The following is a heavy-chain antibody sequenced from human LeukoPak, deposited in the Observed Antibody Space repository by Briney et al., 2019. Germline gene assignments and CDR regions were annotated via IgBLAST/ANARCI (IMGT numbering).Heavy chain of an antibody. CDR3: ARVTGYMIEDYFDY. CDR2: INHSGST. Sequence: SETLSLICTVSGGSISSSSYYWGWIRQPPGKGLEWIGEINHSGSTNYNPSLKSRVTISVDTSKNQFSLRLSSVTAADTAVYYCARVTGYMIEDYFDYWGQGTLVTVSS. CDR1: GGSISSSSYY. J-gene: IGHJ4*02. V-gene: IGHV4-39*07. D-gene: IGHD3-22*01.